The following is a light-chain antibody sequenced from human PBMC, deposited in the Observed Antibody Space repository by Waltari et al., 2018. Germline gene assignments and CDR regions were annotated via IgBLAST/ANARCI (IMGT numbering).Light chain of an antibody. CDR3: SSYVSSDTLEL. Sequence: HSALTQPASVSGSPGQAITIPCTGTRSDVAGYNYVSWYQQHPGKAPKLMIFDVSNRPSGVSSRFSGSKSGNTASLTISGLQAEDEADYYCSSYVSSDTLELFGGGTSLTVL. CDR1: RSDVAGYNY. V-gene: IGLV2-14*03. CDR2: DVS. J-gene: IGLJ2*01.